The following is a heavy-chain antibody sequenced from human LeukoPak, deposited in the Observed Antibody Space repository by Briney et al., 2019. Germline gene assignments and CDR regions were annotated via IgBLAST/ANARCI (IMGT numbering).Heavy chain of an antibody. J-gene: IGHJ6*03. D-gene: IGHD3-10*01. V-gene: IGHV1-69*13. CDR1: GGTFSRYT. Sequence: ASVKVSCKASGGTFSRYTITWVRQAPGQGPEWVGGITPISETPNYAQKFQGRVTITADESTSTAYLELSSLRSEDTAVYYCARGITMVRGVIDYYYYYYMDVWGKGTTVTVSS. CDR3: ARGITMVRGVIDYYYYYYMDV. CDR2: ITPISETP.